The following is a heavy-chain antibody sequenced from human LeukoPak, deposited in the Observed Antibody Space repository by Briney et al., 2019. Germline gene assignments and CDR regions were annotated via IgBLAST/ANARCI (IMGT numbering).Heavy chain of an antibody. J-gene: IGHJ4*02. D-gene: IGHD4-11*01. CDR3: ARDLFSNYAKFDY. Sequence: QPGGSLRLSCAASGFTFSSYSMNWVRQAPGKGLEWVSYISSSSSTIYYADSVKGRFTISRDNAKNSLYLQMNSLRAEDTAVYYCARDLFSNYAKFDYWGQGTLVTVSS. CDR1: GFTFSSYS. V-gene: IGHV3-48*01. CDR2: ISSSSSTI.